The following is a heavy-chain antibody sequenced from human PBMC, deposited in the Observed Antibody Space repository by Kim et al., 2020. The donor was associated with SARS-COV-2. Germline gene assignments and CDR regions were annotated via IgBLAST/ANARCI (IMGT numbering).Heavy chain of an antibody. J-gene: IGHJ4*02. CDR3: TKVRPVRGPFDS. V-gene: IGHV3-23*01. CDR1: GFTFNTYA. Sequence: GGSLRLSCAASGFTFNTYAMSWVRQSQGKGLEWVSTISGSGNSTYYADSVKGRFTISSDNTKNTVYLQMNNLRAEDMAVYFCTKVRPVRGPFDSWGQGTRVTVSS. CDR2: ISGSGNST.